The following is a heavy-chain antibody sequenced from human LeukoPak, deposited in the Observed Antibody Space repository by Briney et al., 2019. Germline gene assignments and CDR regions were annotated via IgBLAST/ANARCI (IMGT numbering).Heavy chain of an antibody. Sequence: GGSLRLSCAASGSTFSSYWMPWVRQAPGKGLVWVSRINSDGSSTSYADSVKGRFTISRDNAKNTLYLQMNSLRAEDTAVYYCARAGGYFDWLEADYWGQGTLVTVSS. V-gene: IGHV3-74*01. CDR1: GSTFSSYW. CDR3: ARAGGYFDWLEADY. J-gene: IGHJ4*02. CDR2: INSDGSST. D-gene: IGHD3-9*01.